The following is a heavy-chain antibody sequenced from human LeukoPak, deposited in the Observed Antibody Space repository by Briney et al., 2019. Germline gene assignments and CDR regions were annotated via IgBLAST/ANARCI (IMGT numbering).Heavy chain of an antibody. CDR3: ARDRCSGGSCYLDY. CDR2: INPNSGGT. V-gene: IGHV1-2*02. J-gene: IGHJ4*02. CDR1: GYTFTGYY. D-gene: IGHD2-15*01. Sequence: ASVKVSCKASGYTFTGYYMHWVRQAPGQGLEWMGWINPNSGGTNYAQKFQGGVTMTRDTSISTAYMELSRLRSDDTAVYCCARDRCSGGSCYLDYWGQGTLVTVSS.